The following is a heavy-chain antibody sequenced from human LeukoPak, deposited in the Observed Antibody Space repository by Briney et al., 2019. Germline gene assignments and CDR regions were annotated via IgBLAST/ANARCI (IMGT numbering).Heavy chain of an antibody. Sequence: PGGSLRLSCAASGFTFIDYDMHWVRQVIGKGLEWVSAIGIRGDTHYSGSVKGRFTISRENAVSSLYPQMNSLRAEDTAVYYCARGGIQVSGIDEFDYWGQGTLVTVSS. V-gene: IGHV3-13*01. CDR3: ARGGIQVSGIDEFDY. CDR1: GFTFIDYD. CDR2: IGIRGDT. J-gene: IGHJ4*02. D-gene: IGHD6-19*01.